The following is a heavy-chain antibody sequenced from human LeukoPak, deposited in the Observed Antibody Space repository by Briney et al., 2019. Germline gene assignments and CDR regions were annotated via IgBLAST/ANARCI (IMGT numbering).Heavy chain of an antibody. Sequence: GGSLRLSCGASGFTFSTYWMHWVRQAPGKGLVWVSGINGDGSGTSNADSVKGRFTISRDNAKNTLSLQMNSLRAEDTAVYYCAREGSGTFAYWGQGTPVTVSS. V-gene: IGHV3-74*01. CDR2: INGDGSGT. CDR3: AREGSGTFAY. D-gene: IGHD6-25*01. CDR1: GFTFSTYW. J-gene: IGHJ4*02.